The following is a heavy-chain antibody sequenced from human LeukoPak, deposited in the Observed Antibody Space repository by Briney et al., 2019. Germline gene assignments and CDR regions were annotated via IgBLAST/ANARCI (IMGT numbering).Heavy chain of an antibody. J-gene: IGHJ4*02. V-gene: IGHV3-30*04. CDR3: ARESGSSGYSDY. Sequence: PGGSLRLSCAASGFTFSSYAMHWVRQAPGKGLEWVAVISYDGSNKYYADSVKGRFTISRDNSKNTLYLQMNSLRAEDTAVYYCARESGSSGYSDYWGQGTLVTVSS. CDR1: GFTFSSYA. CDR2: ISYDGSNK. D-gene: IGHD3-22*01.